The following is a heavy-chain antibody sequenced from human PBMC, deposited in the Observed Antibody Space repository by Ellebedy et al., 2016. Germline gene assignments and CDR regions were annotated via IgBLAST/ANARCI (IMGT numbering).Heavy chain of an antibody. CDR2: IIPSSGMT. J-gene: IGHJ4*02. CDR3: AKESPRIKYFDF. V-gene: IGHV1-46*04. CDR1: RFTLTSYY. Sequence: ASVKVSXKASRFTLTSYYFHWVRQAPGQGLEWMGIIIPSSGMTSYAQKLQGRVTMTTDTSTSTVYMELSSLRSEDTAIYYCAKESPRIKYFDFWGQGTLVTVSS. D-gene: IGHD1-14*01.